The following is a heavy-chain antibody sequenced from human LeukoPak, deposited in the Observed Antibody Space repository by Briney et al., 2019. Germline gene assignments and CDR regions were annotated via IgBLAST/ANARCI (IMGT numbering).Heavy chain of an antibody. CDR3: ASDRSGWYYFDY. CDR1: GFTFSSYA. Sequence: GGSLRLSCAASGFTFSSYAMNWLRQAPGKELEWVSYISTSGSSIYYADSVKGRFTMSRDNGKNSLFLEMISLGAEDTAVYDCASDRSGWYYFDYWGQGVLVTVSS. CDR2: ISTSGSSI. V-gene: IGHV3-48*03. J-gene: IGHJ4*02. D-gene: IGHD6-19*01.